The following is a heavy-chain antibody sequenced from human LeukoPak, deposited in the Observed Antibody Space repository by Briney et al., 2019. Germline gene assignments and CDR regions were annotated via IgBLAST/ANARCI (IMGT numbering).Heavy chain of an antibody. J-gene: IGHJ6*02. CDR2: IYTSGST. Sequence: SQTLSLTCTVSGGSISSGSYYWSWIRQPAGEGLEWIGRIYTSGSTNYNPSLKSRVTISVDTSKNQFSLKLSSVTAADTAVYYCARNIAARTDYYYGMDVWGQGTTVTVSS. CDR3: ARNIAARTDYYYGMDV. V-gene: IGHV4-61*02. D-gene: IGHD6-6*01. CDR1: GGSISSGSYY.